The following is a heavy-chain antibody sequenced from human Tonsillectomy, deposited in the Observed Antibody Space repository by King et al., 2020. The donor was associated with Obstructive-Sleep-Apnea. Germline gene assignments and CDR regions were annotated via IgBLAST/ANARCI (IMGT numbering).Heavy chain of an antibody. V-gene: IGHV1-18*04. CDR1: GYTFTSFG. CDR3: ARGLSATVTPIPFDF. Sequence: LQLVQSGAEVKKPGASVKVSCKASGYTFTSFGISWVRQAPGQGLELIGWISTYNGNTNYAQKFQGRVTMTTDTSTTTGYMGLSSLRSDDTAIYYCARGLSATVTPIPFDFWGQGTLVSVSS. D-gene: IGHD4-17*01. CDR2: ISTYNGNT. J-gene: IGHJ4*02.